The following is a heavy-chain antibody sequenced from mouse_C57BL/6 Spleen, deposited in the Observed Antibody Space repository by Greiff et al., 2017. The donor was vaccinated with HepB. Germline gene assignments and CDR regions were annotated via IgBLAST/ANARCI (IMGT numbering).Heavy chain of an antibody. J-gene: IGHJ4*01. CDR1: GFTFSSYG. CDR2: ISSGGSYT. V-gene: IGHV5-6*01. CDR3: ARHPLSSYYAMRY. Sequence: DVHLVESGGDLVKPGGSLKLSCAASGFTFSSYGMSWVRQTPDKRLEWVATISSGGSYTYYPDSVKGRFTISRDNAKNTLYLQMSSLKSEDTAMYCFARHPLSSYYAMRYCGQGTSVTFSS. D-gene: IGHD1-3*01.